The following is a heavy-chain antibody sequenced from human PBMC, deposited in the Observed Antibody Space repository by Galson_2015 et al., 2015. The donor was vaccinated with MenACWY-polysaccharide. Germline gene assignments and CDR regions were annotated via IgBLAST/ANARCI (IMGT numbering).Heavy chain of an antibody. CDR1: GGSFSIFS. D-gene: IGHD3-16*01. Sequence: VKVSCKASGGSFSIFSFNWVRQAPGQGLEWMGRIIPGLDKPNYAQKFQGRATITADQSTGTAYMELSSLRSEDTAVYYCASLLGEAPAQTGAFDLWGQGAVVTVSS. CDR3: ASLLGEAPAQTGAFDL. V-gene: IGHV1-69*10. J-gene: IGHJ3*01. CDR2: IIPGLDKP.